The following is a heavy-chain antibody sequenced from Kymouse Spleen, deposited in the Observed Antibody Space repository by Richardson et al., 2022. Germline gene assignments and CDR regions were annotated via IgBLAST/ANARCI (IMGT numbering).Heavy chain of an antibody. CDR3: ARAYYYDSSGYYFYYYYYYGMDV. CDR1: GFTFSSYG. Sequence: QVQLVESGGGVVQPGRSLRLSCAASGFTFSSYGMHWVRQAPGKGLEWVAVIWYDGSNKYYADSVKGRFTISRDNSKNTLYLQMNSLRAEDTAVYYCARAYYYDSSGYYFYYYYYYGMDVWGQGTTVTVSS. D-gene: IGHD3-22*01. V-gene: IGHV3-33*01. CDR2: IWYDGSNK. J-gene: IGHJ6*02.